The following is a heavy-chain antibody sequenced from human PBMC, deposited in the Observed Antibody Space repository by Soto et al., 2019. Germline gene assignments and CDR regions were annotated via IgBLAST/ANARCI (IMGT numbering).Heavy chain of an antibody. CDR3: VKGGRSRSYGSTFDY. Sequence: EGSLRRSFSASRFTFSNYSMSWVRQAPWKGLEWVSAISGSGGSTYYADSVKGRFTISRDNSKNTLYLQMNRLRDEDTAVYYCVKGGRSRSYGSTFDYWGQGPLVTVSS. CDR1: RFTFSNYS. D-gene: IGHD5-18*01. V-gene: IGHV3-23*01. J-gene: IGHJ4*02. CDR2: ISGSGGST.